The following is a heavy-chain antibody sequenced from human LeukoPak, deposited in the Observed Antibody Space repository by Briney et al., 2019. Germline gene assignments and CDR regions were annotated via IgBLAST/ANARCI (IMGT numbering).Heavy chain of an antibody. CDR3: ARDADCYFDY. V-gene: IGHV3-21*01. CDR2: ISSSSSYI. J-gene: IGHJ4*02. CDR1: GFTFSNAW. Sequence: PGGSLRLSCAASGFTFSNAWMNWVRQAPGKGLEWVSSISSSSSYIYYADSVKGRFTISRDNAKNSLYLQMNSLRAEDTAVYYCARDADCYFDYWGQGTLVTVSS. D-gene: IGHD2-21*02.